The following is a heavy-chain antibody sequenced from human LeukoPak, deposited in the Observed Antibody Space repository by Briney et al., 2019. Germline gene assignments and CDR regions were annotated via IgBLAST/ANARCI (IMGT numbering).Heavy chain of an antibody. CDR1: GGSISSYY. CDR3: ARQGGDRSWDYYYGMDV. D-gene: IGHD6-13*01. CDR2: IYHSGST. Sequence: SETLSLTCTVSGGSISSYYWSWIRQPPGKGLEWIGYIYHSGSTNYNPSLKSRVTISVDTSKNQFSLKLSSVTAADTAVYYCARQGGDRSWDYYYGMDVWGQGTTVTVSS. J-gene: IGHJ6*02. V-gene: IGHV4-59*01.